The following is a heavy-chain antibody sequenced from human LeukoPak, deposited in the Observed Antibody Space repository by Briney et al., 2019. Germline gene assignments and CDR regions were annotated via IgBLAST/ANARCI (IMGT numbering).Heavy chain of an antibody. CDR2: IYHSGST. CDR1: GYSISSGYY. J-gene: IGHJ6*04. Sequence: PSETLSLTCAVSGYSISSGYYWGWIRQPPGKGLEWIGSIYHSGSTYYNPSLKSRVTISVDTSKNQFSLKLSSVTAADTAVYYCARDLRVEVPGGYFYYGSGSYGPYYYGMDVWGKGTTVTVSS. CDR3: ARDLRVEVPGGYFYYGSGSYGPYYYGMDV. D-gene: IGHD3-10*01. V-gene: IGHV4-38-2*02.